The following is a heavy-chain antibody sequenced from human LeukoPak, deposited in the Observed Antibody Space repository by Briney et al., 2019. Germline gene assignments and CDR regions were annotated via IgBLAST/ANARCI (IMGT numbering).Heavy chain of an antibody. V-gene: IGHV3-74*01. CDR3: ARGYCGGDCYYYEHDAFDI. Sequence: PGGSLRLSCAASGFTFSSYWMHWVRQAPGKGLVWVSRINTDGSSTSYADSVKGRFTISRDNAKNTLYLQMNSLRAEDTAVYYCARGYCGGDCYYYEHDAFDIWGQGTMVTVSS. D-gene: IGHD2-21*02. CDR1: GFTFSSYW. CDR2: INTDGSST. J-gene: IGHJ3*02.